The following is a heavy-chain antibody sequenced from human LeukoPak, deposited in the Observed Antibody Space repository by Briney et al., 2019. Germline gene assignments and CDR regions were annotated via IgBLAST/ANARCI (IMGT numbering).Heavy chain of an antibody. CDR3: AWPHSGSYYRAYYFDY. CDR2: INHSGST. D-gene: IGHD1-26*01. J-gene: IGHJ4*02. CDR1: GGSFSGYY. V-gene: IGHV4-34*01. Sequence: SETLSLTCAVYGGSFSGYYWSWIRQPPGKGLEWIGEINHSGSTNYNPSLKSRVTISVDTSKNQFSLKLSSVTAADTAVYYCAWPHSGSYYRAYYFDYWGQGTLVTVSS.